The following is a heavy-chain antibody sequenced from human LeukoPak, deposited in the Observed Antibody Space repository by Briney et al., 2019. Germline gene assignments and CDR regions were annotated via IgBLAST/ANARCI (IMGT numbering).Heavy chain of an antibody. J-gene: IGHJ4*02. D-gene: IGHD3-22*01. V-gene: IGHV1-24*01. CDR2: FDTEDGET. Sequence: ASVKVSCKVSGYTLTELSMHWVRQAPGKGLEGMGGFDTEDGETIYAQKFQGRVTMTEDTSTDTAYMELSSLRSEDTAVYYCAAVDYYRGMPFDYWGQGTLVTVSS. CDR1: GYTLTELS. CDR3: AAVDYYRGMPFDY.